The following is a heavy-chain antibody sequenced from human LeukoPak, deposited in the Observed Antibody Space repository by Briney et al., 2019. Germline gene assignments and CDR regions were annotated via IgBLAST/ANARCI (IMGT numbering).Heavy chain of an antibody. Sequence: PSETLTLTCSVSGDSVTSHGWSWVRQPPGKGLEWIGYVYASGINSDNCNPSLKSRVTISVDTSRNQFSLRLNSVTAADTAIYYCARDKSGSLDFWGQGTLVTVSS. J-gene: IGHJ4*02. CDR2: VYASGIN. D-gene: IGHD3-10*01. CDR3: ARDKSGSLDF. V-gene: IGHV4-59*02. CDR1: GDSVTSHG.